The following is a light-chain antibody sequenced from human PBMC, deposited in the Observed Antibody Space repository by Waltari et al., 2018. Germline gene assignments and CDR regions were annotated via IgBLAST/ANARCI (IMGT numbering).Light chain of an antibody. V-gene: IGKV1-39*01. CDR2: ATS. J-gene: IGKJ2*01. CDR3: QQSYSTPPA. Sequence: DIQMTQYPSSLSASVGDRVPITCRASQSLSSYLNWYQKKPGKAPKLLIYATSSVQSGVPSRFSRSGSGTDFTLTISSLPPEDFATYYCQQSYSTPPAFGQGTKLEIK. CDR1: QSLSSY.